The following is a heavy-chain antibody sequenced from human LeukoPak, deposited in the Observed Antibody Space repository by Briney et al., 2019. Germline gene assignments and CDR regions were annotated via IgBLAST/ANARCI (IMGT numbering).Heavy chain of an antibody. CDR3: AGVTNSGWYTDF. CDR1: GYSFTGYY. D-gene: IGHD6-19*01. V-gene: IGHV1-2*06. Sequence: GASVKVSCKASGYSFTGYYIQWVRQAPGQGLEWLGRINPNSGDTNYAQKSQGRVTMTRDTSVSTVYMELTRLRSDDTAVYYCAGVTNSGWYTDFWGQGTLITVSS. CDR2: INPNSGDT. J-gene: IGHJ4*02.